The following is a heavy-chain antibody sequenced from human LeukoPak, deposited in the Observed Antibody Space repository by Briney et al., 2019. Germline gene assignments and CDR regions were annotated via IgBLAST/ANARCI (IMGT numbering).Heavy chain of an antibody. D-gene: IGHD3-16*01. CDR3: ARLISSRDY. CDR1: GYSISSGYY. CDR2: IYHSGST. J-gene: IGHJ4*02. Sequence: SETLSLTCAVSGYSISSGYYWGWIRQPPGKGLEWIGSIYHSGSTFYNPSLKSRVTISVDTSKNQFSLTLSSVTAADTAVYYCARLISSRDYWGQGTLVTVSS. V-gene: IGHV4-38-2*01.